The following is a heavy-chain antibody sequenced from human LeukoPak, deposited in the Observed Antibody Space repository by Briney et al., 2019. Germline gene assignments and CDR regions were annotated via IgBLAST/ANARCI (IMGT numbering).Heavy chain of an antibody. D-gene: IGHD3-3*01. CDR1: GGSLSSTSYY. CDR3: ARDPDFWSGYYNFDY. V-gene: IGHV4-39*07. Sequence: SETLSLTCTVSGGSLSSTSYYWGWLRQPPGKGLEWSGSISYSGTTYYNPSLKSRVTISVDTSKNQFSLKLNSVTAADTAVYYSARDPDFWSGYYNFDYWGQGTLVTVSS. CDR2: ISYSGTT. J-gene: IGHJ4*02.